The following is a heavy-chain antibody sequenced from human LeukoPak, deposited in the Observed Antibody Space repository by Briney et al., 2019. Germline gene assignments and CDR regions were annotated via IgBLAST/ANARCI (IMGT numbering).Heavy chain of an antibody. V-gene: IGHV4-4*08. Sequence: SETLSLTCSVSGGHIDSVYWNWIRRPPGKGLEWIGYIDNSGSTKYNPSLQSRITMSRDTSKKQFSLKLTSVTAADTAMYYCASGAGWSIDYWGQGTLVSVSS. J-gene: IGHJ4*02. CDR3: ASGAGWSIDY. CDR2: IDNSGST. CDR1: GGHIDSVY. D-gene: IGHD6-19*01.